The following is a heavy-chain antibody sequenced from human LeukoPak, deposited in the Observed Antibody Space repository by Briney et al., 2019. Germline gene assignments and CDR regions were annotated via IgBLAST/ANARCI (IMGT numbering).Heavy chain of an antibody. J-gene: IGHJ4*02. CDR2: IYCSGNT. V-gene: IGHV4-59*08. CDR3: ARTSIAAAGTIDD. Sequence: SETLSLTCTVSGGSIRSYYWSWIRQPPGKGLEWIGYIYCSGNTNYNPSLKSRVTISVDTSKNQFSLRLSSVTAADTAVYYCARTSIAAAGTIDDWGQGTLVTVSS. D-gene: IGHD6-13*01. CDR1: GGSIRSYY.